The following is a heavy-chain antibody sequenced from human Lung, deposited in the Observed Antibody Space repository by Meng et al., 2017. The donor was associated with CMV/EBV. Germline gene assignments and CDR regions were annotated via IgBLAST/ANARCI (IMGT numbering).Heavy chain of an antibody. Sequence: GESLKISCAASGFTFSSYAMSWVRQAPGKGLEWVSAISGSGGSTYYADSVKGRFTISRDNSKNTLYLQMNSLRAEDTAVYYCAKSYYDSSGYYYNWGHGTXVTVSS. V-gene: IGHV3-23*01. J-gene: IGHJ4*01. CDR2: ISGSGGST. CDR3: AKSYYDSSGYYYN. D-gene: IGHD3-22*01. CDR1: GFTFSSYA.